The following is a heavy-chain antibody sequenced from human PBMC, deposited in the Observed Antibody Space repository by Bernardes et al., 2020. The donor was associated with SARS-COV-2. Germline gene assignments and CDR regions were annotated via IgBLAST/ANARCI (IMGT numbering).Heavy chain of an antibody. Sequence: SLRLSCVASGFTFSLSGMHWVRQAPGKGLEWVSFISYEGSNTYYADSVKGRFTVSRDNSNNTLHLQMDSLTTDDTALYYCVRLFCSRTSSGGCTYDLWGQGTMVTVSS. CDR1: GFTFSLSG. D-gene: IGHD2-2*01. J-gene: IGHJ3*01. CDR2: ISYEGSNT. V-gene: IGHV3-30*03. CDR3: VRLFCSRTSSGGCTYDL.